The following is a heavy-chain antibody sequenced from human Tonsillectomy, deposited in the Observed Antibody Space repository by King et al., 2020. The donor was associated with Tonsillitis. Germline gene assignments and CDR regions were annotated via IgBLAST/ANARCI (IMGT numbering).Heavy chain of an antibody. V-gene: IGHV4-59*01. CDR3: ARAGDYSSSGYKEYFQH. CDR2: IYYSGST. D-gene: IGHD6-13*01. Sequence: VQLQESGPGLVKPSETLSLTCTVSGGSISSYYWSWIRQPPGKGLEWIGYIYYSGSTNYNPSLKSRVTISVDTSKNQFSLKLSSVTAADTAVYYCARAGDYSSSGYKEYFQHWGQGTLVTVSS. CDR1: GGSISSYY. J-gene: IGHJ1*01.